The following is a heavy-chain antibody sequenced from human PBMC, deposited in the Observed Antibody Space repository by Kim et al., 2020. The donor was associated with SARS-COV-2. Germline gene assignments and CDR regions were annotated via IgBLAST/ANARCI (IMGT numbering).Heavy chain of an antibody. CDR3: ARVAYVSGNDY. CDR1: GFTFSNYW. Sequence: GGSLRLSCAASGFTFSNYWMTWVRQAPGKGLEWVANIKPDGGEKYYVDSVKGRFTISRDNAKNSLFLQMNSLSAEDAAMYYCARVAYVSGNDYWGQGSLVTVSS. D-gene: IGHD3-10*01. J-gene: IGHJ4*02. V-gene: IGHV3-7*03. CDR2: IKPDGGEK.